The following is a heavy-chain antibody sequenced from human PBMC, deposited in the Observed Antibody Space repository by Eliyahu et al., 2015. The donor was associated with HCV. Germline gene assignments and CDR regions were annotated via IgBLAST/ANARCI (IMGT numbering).Heavy chain of an antibody. J-gene: IGHJ4*02. CDR2: IKSKADGGTT. CDR1: XXXFSXXX. V-gene: IGHV3-15*01. Sequence: EVQLVESGGGLVRPGGSLRLSCAASXXXFSXXXXSWVRQAPGKGLEWIGRIKSKADGGTTDYAAPVTGRFTISRDDSKNTLSLQMNSLKSEDTAVYFCTTDLCLGCHYSDNGGYFSFDFWGQGALVTVSS. D-gene: IGHD3-22*01. CDR3: TTDLCLGCHYSDNGGYFSFDF.